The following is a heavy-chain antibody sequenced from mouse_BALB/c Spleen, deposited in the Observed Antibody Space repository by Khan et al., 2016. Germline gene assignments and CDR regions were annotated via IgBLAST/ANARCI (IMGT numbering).Heavy chain of an antibody. CDR2: IWAGGST. CDR1: GFSLTSYG. Sequence: QVQLKESGPGLVAPSQSLSITCTVSGFSLTSYGVHWVRQPPGKGLEWLGVIWAGGSTNYNSALMSRLSTSKDNSKSQVFLKMNSLQTYDTAMYYCARDLRGYAMDYWGQGTSVTVSS. V-gene: IGHV2-9*02. CDR3: ARDLRGYAMDY. J-gene: IGHJ4*01.